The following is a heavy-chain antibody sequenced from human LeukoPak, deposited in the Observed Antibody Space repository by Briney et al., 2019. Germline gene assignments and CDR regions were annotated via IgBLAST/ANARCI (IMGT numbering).Heavy chain of an antibody. V-gene: IGHV1-2*02. CDR2: INPNSGGT. Sequence: ASVKVSCKASGYTFTGYYMHWVRQAPGQGLEWMGWINPNSGGTNYAQKFQGRVTMTRNTSISTAYMELSSLRSEDTAVYYCARGHYYGSGSYYPYYYYMDVWGKGTTVTISS. J-gene: IGHJ6*03. CDR3: ARGHYYGSGSYYPYYYYMDV. CDR1: GYTFTGYY. D-gene: IGHD3-10*01.